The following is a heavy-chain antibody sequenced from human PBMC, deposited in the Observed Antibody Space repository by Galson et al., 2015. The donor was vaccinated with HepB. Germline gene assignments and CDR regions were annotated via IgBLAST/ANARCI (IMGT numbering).Heavy chain of an antibody. CDR1: GFTFSSYW. J-gene: IGHJ4*02. Sequence: SLRLSCAASGFTFSSYWMTWVRQAPGKGLEWVANIRQDGSEKYYADSVKGRLTISRDNAKNSLDLQMDSLRAEDTAVYYCARARNDNVWGRGYFDLWGQGTLVTVSS. CDR2: IRQDGSEK. D-gene: IGHD3-16*01. CDR3: ARARNDNVWGRGYFDL. V-gene: IGHV3-7*03.